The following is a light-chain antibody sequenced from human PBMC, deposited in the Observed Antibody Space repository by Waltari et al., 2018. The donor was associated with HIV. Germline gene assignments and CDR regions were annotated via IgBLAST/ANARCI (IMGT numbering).Light chain of an antibody. J-gene: IGLJ1*01. CDR1: ALPKQY. CDR2: KDS. V-gene: IGLV3-25*03. Sequence: SYELTQPPSVSVSPGQTATITCSGDALPKQYGYWYQQKPGQAPVVVIYKDSDRPSGIPERFSGSSSGTTVTLTISGVQAEDEADYYCCSYAGSSTYVFGTGTKVTVL. CDR3: CSYAGSSTYV.